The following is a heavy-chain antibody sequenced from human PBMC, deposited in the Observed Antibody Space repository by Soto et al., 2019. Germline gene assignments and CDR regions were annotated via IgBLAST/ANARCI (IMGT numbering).Heavy chain of an antibody. J-gene: IGHJ4*02. CDR1: GYMFTGFY. CDR3: AAAAIPVAGRHPDF. D-gene: IGHD6-19*01. V-gene: IGHV1-2*02. CDR2: INPNNGVT. Sequence: QVPLVQSGAEVKRPGASVKVSCKASGYMFTGFYLHWVRQAPGQGLEWMGWINPNNGVTTYAKNFQGRVTMTRDSSISTAYMELSSLRSDDTAVYFCAAAAIPVAGRHPDFWGQGTVDTVS.